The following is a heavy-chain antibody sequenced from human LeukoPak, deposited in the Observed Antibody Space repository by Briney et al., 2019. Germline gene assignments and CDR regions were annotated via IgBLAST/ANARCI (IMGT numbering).Heavy chain of an antibody. J-gene: IGHJ4*02. CDR3: AKGLVVGFDY. CDR2: ISGSGGST. V-gene: IGHV3-23*01. Sequence: GGSLRLSCAASGFPFSSYAMSWVRPAPGKGLEWVSAISGSGGSTYYADSVKGRFTISRDNSKNTLYLQMNSLRAEDTAVYYCAKGLVVGFDYWGQGTLVTVSS. CDR1: GFPFSSYA. D-gene: IGHD2-15*01.